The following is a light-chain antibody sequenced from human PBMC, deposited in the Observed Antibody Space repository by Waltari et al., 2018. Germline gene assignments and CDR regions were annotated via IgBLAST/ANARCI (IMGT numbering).Light chain of an antibody. CDR2: DVS. Sequence: QSALTQPRAVSGSPGQSVTISCTGTSSDVGGYNYVSWYQPHPVKAPTLMIYDVSRLPSGFPDRCSGSKSGNPASLTISGLQAEDEAEYYCCSYACSYTGVFGGGTKLTVL. CDR3: CSYACSYTGV. CDR1: SSDVGGYNY. V-gene: IGLV2-11*01. J-gene: IGLJ2*01.